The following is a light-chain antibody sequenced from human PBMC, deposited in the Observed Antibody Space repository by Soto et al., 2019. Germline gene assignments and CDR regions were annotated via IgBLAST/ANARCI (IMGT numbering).Light chain of an antibody. CDR1: QSVSSSQ. J-gene: IGKJ5*01. CDR2: GAS. Sequence: EIVLTHSPGTLSLSPGERATLSFSASQSVSSSQLAWYQQKPGQAPRLLMYGASSRATGIPDRLSGSGSGTDFTLTISRLEPEDFAVYYCQQYGSSPITFGQGTRLEIK. CDR3: QQYGSSPIT. V-gene: IGKV3-20*01.